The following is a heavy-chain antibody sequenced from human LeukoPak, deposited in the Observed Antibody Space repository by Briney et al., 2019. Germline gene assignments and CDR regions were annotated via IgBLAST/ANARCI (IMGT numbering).Heavy chain of an antibody. CDR2: ISSSSSYI. D-gene: IGHD6-13*01. CDR1: GFTFSSYS. J-gene: IGHJ4*02. Sequence: AGGSLRLSCAASGFTFSSYSMNWVRQAPGKGLEWVSSISSSSSYIYYADSVKGRFTISRDNAKNSLYLQMNSLRAEDTAVYYCARHLTYSSSWYKQDYWGQGTLVTVSS. V-gene: IGHV3-21*01. CDR3: ARHLTYSSSWYKQDY.